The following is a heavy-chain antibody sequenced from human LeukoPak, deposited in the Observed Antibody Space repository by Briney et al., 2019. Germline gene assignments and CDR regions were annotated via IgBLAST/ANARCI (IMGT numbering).Heavy chain of an antibody. J-gene: IGHJ4*02. CDR1: GGSISSSSYY. D-gene: IGHD6-13*01. Sequence: PSETLSLTCTVSGGSISSSSYYWGWIRQPPGKGLEWIGYIYYSGSTNYNPSLKSRVTISVDTSKNQFSLKLSSVTAADTAVYYCAISSSWSYFDYWGQGTPVTVSS. CDR2: IYYSGST. CDR3: AISSSWSYFDY. V-gene: IGHV4-61*05.